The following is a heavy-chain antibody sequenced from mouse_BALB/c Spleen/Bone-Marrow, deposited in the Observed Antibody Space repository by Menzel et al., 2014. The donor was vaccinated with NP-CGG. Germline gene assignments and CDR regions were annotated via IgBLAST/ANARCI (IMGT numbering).Heavy chain of an antibody. V-gene: IGHV1-54*01. Sequence: VQLQHPGAELVRPGTSVKVSCKASGYAFTNYLIEWVKQRPGQGLEWIGVINPGSGGTNYNEKFKGKATLTADKSSSTAYMQLSSLTSDDSAVYFCARREDYDLDYWGQGTTLTVSS. CDR2: INPGSGGT. CDR3: ARREDYDLDY. D-gene: IGHD2-4*01. J-gene: IGHJ2*01. CDR1: GYAFTNYL.